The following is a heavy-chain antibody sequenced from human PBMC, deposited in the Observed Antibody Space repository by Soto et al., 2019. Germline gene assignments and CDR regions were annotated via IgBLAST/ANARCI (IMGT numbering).Heavy chain of an antibody. J-gene: IGHJ4*02. CDR2: ISAYNPNT. CDR3: ARDTPPTDY. Sequence: QVQLVQSGAEVKKPGASVKVSCKTSGYTFPSYHISWVRQAPGQGLAWLGWISAYNPNTNYAQKFQGRVTMTTDTLTGTAYMELRSLRSYETAVYYCARDTPPTDYWGQGTLVTVSS. V-gene: IGHV1-18*01. CDR1: GYTFPSYH.